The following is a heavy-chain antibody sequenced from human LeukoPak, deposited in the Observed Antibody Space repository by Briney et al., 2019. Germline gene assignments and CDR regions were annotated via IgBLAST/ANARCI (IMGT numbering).Heavy chain of an antibody. CDR2: IYWDDDK. V-gene: IGHV2-5*02. D-gene: IGHD5-18*01. CDR1: GFSLSTSGVG. Sequence: CGPTLVNPTQTLTLTCTFSGFSLSTSGVGVGWIRQPPGKALEWLALIYWDDDKRYSPSLKSRLTITKDTSKNQVVLTMTNMDPVDTATYYCAHRGYSPNGNWFDPWGQGTLVTVSS. CDR3: AHRGYSPNGNWFDP. J-gene: IGHJ5*02.